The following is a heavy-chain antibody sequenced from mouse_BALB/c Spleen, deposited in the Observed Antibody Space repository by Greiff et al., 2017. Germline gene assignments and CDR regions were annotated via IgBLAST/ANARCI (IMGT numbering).Heavy chain of an antibody. CDR2: ISSGSSTI. J-gene: IGHJ1*01. Sequence: AASGFTFSSFGMHWVRQAPEKGLEWVAYISSGSSTIYYADTVKGRFTISRNNPKNTLFLQMTSLRSEDTAMYYCARWAGDWYFDDWGEGTTVTVSS. CDR1: GFTFSSFG. D-gene: IGHD6-1*01. CDR3: ARWAGDWYFDD. V-gene: IGHV5-17*02.